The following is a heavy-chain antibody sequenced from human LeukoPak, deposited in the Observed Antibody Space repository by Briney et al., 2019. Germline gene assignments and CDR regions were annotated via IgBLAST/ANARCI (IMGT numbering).Heavy chain of an antibody. D-gene: IGHD2/OR15-2a*01. CDR2: ISSSSYI. Sequence: GGSLRLSCAASGFTLSSYSMNWVRQAPGKGLEWVSSISSSSYIYYADSVKGRFTISRDNSKNTLYLQMNSLRAEDTAVYYCASYNWDFLKDYWGQGTLVTVSS. J-gene: IGHJ4*02. CDR3: ASYNWDFLKDY. V-gene: IGHV3-21*01. CDR1: GFTLSSYS.